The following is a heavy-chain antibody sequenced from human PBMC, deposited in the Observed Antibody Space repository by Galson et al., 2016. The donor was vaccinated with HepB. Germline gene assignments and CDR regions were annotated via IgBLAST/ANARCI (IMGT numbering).Heavy chain of an antibody. D-gene: IGHD1-7*01. CDR3: AKPVDRKGTSLYYDS. Sequence: SLRLSCAASGFSFSSYGISWVRQAPGKGLEWVSAISDRGDGATYADSVRGRFTLSRDNSKNTLYLQMNSLRTEDTALYFCAKPVDRKGTSLYYDSWGQGTLVTVSS. V-gene: IGHV3-23*01. CDR2: ISDRGDGA. CDR1: GFSFSSYG. J-gene: IGHJ4*02.